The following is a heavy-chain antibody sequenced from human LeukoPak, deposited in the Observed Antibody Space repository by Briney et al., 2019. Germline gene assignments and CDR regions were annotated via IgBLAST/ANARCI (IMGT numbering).Heavy chain of an antibody. Sequence: PGGSLRLSCAASGFXFSTYWISWVRQAPGKGLEWVANIKEDGSEKNYVDSVKGRFTISRDNAKNSLYLQMNSLRAEDTAVYYCARDMDMWGQGTLVTVSS. CDR1: GFXFSTYW. CDR2: IKEDGSEK. CDR3: ARDMDM. D-gene: IGHD2-2*03. J-gene: IGHJ4*02. V-gene: IGHV3-7*04.